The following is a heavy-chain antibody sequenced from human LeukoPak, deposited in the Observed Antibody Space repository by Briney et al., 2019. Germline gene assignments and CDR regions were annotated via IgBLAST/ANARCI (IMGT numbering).Heavy chain of an antibody. Sequence: PGGSLRLSCAASGFTFSSYSMNWVRQAPGKGLEWVSSISSSSSYIYYADSVKGRFTISRDNAKNSLYLQMNSLRAEDTAVYYCARCGGDYLYWYYMDVWGKGTTVTVSS. CDR3: ARCGGDYLYWYYMDV. D-gene: IGHD2-21*01. CDR1: GFTFSSYS. CDR2: ISSSSSYI. J-gene: IGHJ6*03. V-gene: IGHV3-21*01.